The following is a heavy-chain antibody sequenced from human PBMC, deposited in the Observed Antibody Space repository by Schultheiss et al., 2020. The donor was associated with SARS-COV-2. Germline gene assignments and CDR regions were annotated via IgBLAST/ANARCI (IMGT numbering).Heavy chain of an antibody. CDR2: ISNDGIGK. V-gene: IGHV3-30-3*01. D-gene: IGHD3-10*01. Sequence: GGSLRLSCVEFSNSHLHWVRQAPGKGLEWVAAISNDGIGKYYGDSVKDRLTISRDNSRNTVYLQMNSVRPEDTAIYYCARDILRHYYGSGSPRYYYYGMDVWGQGTTVTVSS. CDR3: ARDILRHYYGSGSPRYYYYGMDV. J-gene: IGHJ6*02. CDR1: SNSH.